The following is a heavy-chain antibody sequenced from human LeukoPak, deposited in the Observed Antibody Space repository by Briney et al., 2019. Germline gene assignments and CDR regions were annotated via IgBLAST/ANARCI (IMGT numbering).Heavy chain of an antibody. J-gene: IGHJ3*02. CDR3: ASRGSPSIYDAFDI. V-gene: IGHV1-2*02. CDR1: GYTFTGYY. D-gene: IGHD1-26*01. Sequence: EASVKVSCKASGYTFTGYYMHWVRQAPGQGLEWMGWINPNSGGTNYAQKFQGRVTITADKSTSTAYMELSSLRSEDTAVYYCASRGSPSIYDAFDIWGQGTMVTVSS. CDR2: INPNSGGT.